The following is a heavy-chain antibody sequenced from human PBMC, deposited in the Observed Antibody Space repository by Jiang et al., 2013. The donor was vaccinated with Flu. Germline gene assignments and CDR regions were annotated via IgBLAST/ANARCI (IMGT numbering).Heavy chain of an antibody. CDR2: ISTFNGNT. J-gene: IGHJ4*02. Sequence: QGLEWMGWISTFNGNTNYAQKLQGRVTMTTDTSTSTVYMELRGLRSDDTAVYYCARRGGHYGSGSPPDYWGQGTLVTVSS. CDR3: ARRGGHYGSGSPPDY. V-gene: IGHV1-18*01. D-gene: IGHD3-10*01.